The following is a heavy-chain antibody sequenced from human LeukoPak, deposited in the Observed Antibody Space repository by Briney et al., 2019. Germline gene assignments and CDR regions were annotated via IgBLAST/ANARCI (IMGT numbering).Heavy chain of an antibody. D-gene: IGHD4-17*01. CDR1: GYTFTSYG. CDR2: ISAYNGNT. Sequence: GASVKVSCKASGYTFTSYGISWVRQAPGQGLEWMGWISAYNGNTNYARKLQGRVTMTTDTSTSTAYMELRSLRSDDTAVYYCASPPDYGDYAEYFQHWGQGTLVTVSS. CDR3: ASPPDYGDYAEYFQH. V-gene: IGHV1-18*01. J-gene: IGHJ1*01.